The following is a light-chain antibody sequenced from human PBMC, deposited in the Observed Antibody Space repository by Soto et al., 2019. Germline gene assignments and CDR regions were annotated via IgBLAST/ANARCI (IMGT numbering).Light chain of an antibody. Sequence: EIVLTQSPATLSLSPGERATLSCRASQTVSSYLLWYQQKPGQAPRLLIYDASNRATGVPARFTGSGSETEFTLIISSLQSEDSAVYYCQQYNSWLWTFGQGTKVDI. CDR1: QTVSSY. CDR3: QQYNSWLWT. CDR2: DAS. J-gene: IGKJ1*01. V-gene: IGKV3-11*01.